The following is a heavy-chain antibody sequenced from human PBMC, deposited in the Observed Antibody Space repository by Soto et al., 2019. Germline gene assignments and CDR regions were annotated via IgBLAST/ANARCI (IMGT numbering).Heavy chain of an antibody. CDR1: GDSISTYY. CDR3: ARDGRSYYGSGSYYTGEKNWFDP. J-gene: IGHJ5*02. CDR2: IYYSGST. D-gene: IGHD3-10*01. V-gene: IGHV4-59*01. Sequence: SETLSLTCTVSGDSISTYYSSLIRWPPGKGLDWIGYIYYSGSTNYNPSLKSRVTISVDTSKNQFSLKLSSVTAADTAVYYCARDGRSYYGSGSYYTGEKNWFDPWGQGTLVTVSS.